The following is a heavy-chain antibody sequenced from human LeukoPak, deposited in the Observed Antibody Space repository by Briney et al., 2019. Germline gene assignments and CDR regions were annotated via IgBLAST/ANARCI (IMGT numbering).Heavy chain of an antibody. CDR1: GFTFSNYA. CDR2: VSGRDDST. J-gene: IGHJ4*02. Sequence: GGSLRLSCAASGFTFSNYAMSWVRQAPGKGLEWDSAVSGRDDSTYYAGSVKGRFTISRDTSKNTLYLQMNSLRAEDTAVYYCTKWGDYDILTGYYDSDYWGQGTLVTVSS. CDR3: TKWGDYDILTGYYDSDY. V-gene: IGHV3-23*01. D-gene: IGHD3-9*01.